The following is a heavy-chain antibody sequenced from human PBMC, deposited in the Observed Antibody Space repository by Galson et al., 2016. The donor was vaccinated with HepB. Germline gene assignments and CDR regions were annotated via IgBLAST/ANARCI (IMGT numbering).Heavy chain of an antibody. CDR2: IYYSGST. CDR1: GGSISSSSYY. CDR3: AKAYGSGSSFYYYYGMDV. Sequence: SETLSLTCTVSGGSISSSSYYWGWIRQPPGKGLEWIGSIYYSGSTYYNPSLKSRVTISVDTSKNQFSLNLSSVTAADTAVYYCAKAYGSGSSFYYYYGMDVWGQGTTVTVFS. D-gene: IGHD3-10*01. V-gene: IGHV4-39*01. J-gene: IGHJ6*02.